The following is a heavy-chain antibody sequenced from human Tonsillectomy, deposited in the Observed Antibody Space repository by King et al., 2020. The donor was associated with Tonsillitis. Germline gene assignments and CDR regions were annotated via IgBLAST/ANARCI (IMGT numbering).Heavy chain of an antibody. CDR1: GFTFSSYA. D-gene: IGHD1-1*01. CDR3: AKVLGEDWNDGGGDY. J-gene: IGHJ4*02. Sequence: VQLLESGGGLVQPGGSLRLSCAASGFTFSSYAMSWVRQAPGKGLEWVSAISGGGGSTYYADSVKGRFTISRDNSKNTLYLQMNSLRAEDTAVYHCAKVLGEDWNDGGGDYWGQGTLVTVSS. CDR2: ISGGGGST. V-gene: IGHV3-23*01.